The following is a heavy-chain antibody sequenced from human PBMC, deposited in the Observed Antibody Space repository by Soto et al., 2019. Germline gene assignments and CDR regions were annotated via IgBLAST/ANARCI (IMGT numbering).Heavy chain of an antibody. J-gene: IGHJ4*02. CDR1: GFTFSDYY. Sequence: QVQLVESGGGLVKPGGSLRLSCAASGFTFSDYYMSWIRQAPGKGLEWVSYISSSSSYTNYADSVKGRFTISRDNAKNSLYLQMNSLRVEDTAVYYCARGEYSGYDLRFWGQGTLVTVSS. CDR3: ARGEYSGYDLRF. CDR2: ISSSSSYT. D-gene: IGHD5-12*01. V-gene: IGHV3-11*05.